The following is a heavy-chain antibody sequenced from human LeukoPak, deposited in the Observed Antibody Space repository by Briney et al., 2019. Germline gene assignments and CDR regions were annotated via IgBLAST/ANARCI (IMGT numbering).Heavy chain of an antibody. J-gene: IGHJ1*01. CDR1: GGTFSSYA. D-gene: IGHD2-15*01. CDR2: IIPIFGTA. V-gene: IGHV1-69*01. Sequence: SVKVSCKASGGTFSSYAISWMRQAPGQGLEWMGGIIPIFGTANYAQKFQGRVTITADESTSTAYMELSSLRSEDTAVYYCAREGYCSGGSCYDLEYFQHWGQGTVVTVSS. CDR3: AREGYCSGGSCYDLEYFQH.